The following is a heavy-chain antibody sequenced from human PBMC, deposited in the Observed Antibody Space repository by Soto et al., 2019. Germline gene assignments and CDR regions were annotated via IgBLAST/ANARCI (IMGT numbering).Heavy chain of an antibody. V-gene: IGHV1-69*01. Sequence: QVQLVQSGAEVKKPGSSVKVSCKASGGTFSSYAISWVRQAPGQGLEWMGGIIPIFGTANYAQKFQGRVTISADESTSTAYMELSSLRSEDTAVYYCAREPGYYYDSSGYQKDAFDIWGQGTMVTVSS. CDR1: GGTFSSYA. J-gene: IGHJ3*02. CDR2: IIPIFGTA. D-gene: IGHD3-22*01. CDR3: AREPGYYYDSSGYQKDAFDI.